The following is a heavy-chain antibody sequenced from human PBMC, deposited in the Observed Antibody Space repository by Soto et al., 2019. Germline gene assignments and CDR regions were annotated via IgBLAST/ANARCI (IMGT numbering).Heavy chain of an antibody. CDR1: DGSISSGDYC. CDR2: IYYSGST. D-gene: IGHD3-10*01. V-gene: IGHV4-30-4*01. Sequence: SETLSLSCTVSDGSISSGDYCWSWIRQPPGKGLEWIGYIYYSGSTYYNPSLKSRVTISVDTSKNQFSLKLSSVTAADTAVYYCARDRDNAFDIWGQGTMVTVSS. CDR3: ARDRDNAFDI. J-gene: IGHJ3*02.